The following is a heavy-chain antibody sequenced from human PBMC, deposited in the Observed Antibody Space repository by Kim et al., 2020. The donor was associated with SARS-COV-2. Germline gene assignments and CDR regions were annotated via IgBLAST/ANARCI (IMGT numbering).Heavy chain of an antibody. CDR1: GFSFSNFA. V-gene: IGHV3-23*01. D-gene: IGHD1-1*01. CDR2: ISGSGDTT. CDR3: AKDLAQYNLGAFDI. J-gene: IGHJ3*02. Sequence: GGSLRLSCAASGFSFSNFAMSWFRQTPGKGLEWVSSISGSGDTTYYADSVKGRFTISRDSSKNTLFLQMYSLRAEDTAVYYCAKDLAQYNLGAFDIWG.